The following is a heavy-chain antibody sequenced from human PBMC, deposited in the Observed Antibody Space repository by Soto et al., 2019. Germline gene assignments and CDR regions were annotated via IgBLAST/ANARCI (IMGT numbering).Heavy chain of an antibody. CDR3: AKGVPYYDFLTGYFEPSGPLGMDV. V-gene: IGHV3-23*01. CDR2: ISGSGGST. CDR1: GFTFSSYA. J-gene: IGHJ6*02. D-gene: IGHD3-9*01. Sequence: PGGSLRLSCASSGFTFSSYAMSLVRQAPGKGLEWVSAISGSGGSTYYADSVKGRFTISRDNSKNTLYLQMNSLRAEDTAVYYCAKGVPYYDFLTGYFEPSGPLGMDVWGQGPTVTVS.